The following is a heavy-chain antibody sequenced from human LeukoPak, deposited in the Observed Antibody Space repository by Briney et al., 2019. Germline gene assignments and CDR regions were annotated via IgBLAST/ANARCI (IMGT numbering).Heavy chain of an antibody. Sequence: PGGSLRLSCAASGFTVSSNYMSWVRQAPGKGLEGVSVFYSGGSTYYADSVKGRFTISRDNSKNTLYLQMNSVGAEDTAVYYCARATIYDILTGYYAGAWGLDVWGQGTTVTVSS. V-gene: IGHV3-53*05. CDR1: GFTVSSNY. CDR3: ARATIYDILTGYYAGAWGLDV. D-gene: IGHD3-9*01. J-gene: IGHJ6*02. CDR2: FYSGGST.